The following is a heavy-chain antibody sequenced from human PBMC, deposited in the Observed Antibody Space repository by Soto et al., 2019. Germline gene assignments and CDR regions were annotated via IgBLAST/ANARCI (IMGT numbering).Heavy chain of an antibody. CDR2: ISSGASTM. CDR3: ARESSSSSWYYYGMDV. Sequence: SLRLSCAASGFTFSSYEMNWVRQAPGKGLEWVSYISSGASTMYYADSVKGRFTISRDNAKNSLYLQMNSLRAEDTAVYFCARESSSSSWYYYGMDVWGQGTTVTVSS. D-gene: IGHD6-6*01. V-gene: IGHV3-48*03. CDR1: GFTFSSYE. J-gene: IGHJ6*02.